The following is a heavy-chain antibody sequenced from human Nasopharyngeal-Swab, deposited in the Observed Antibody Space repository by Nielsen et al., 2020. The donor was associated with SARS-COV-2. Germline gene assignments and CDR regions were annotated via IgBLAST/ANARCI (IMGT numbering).Heavy chain of an antibody. D-gene: IGHD3-22*01. V-gene: IGHV4-59*01. CDR1: GGSISSYY. J-gene: IGHJ3*02. CDR3: ARESDYYDSSGSLGDAFDI. Sequence: GSLRLSCTVSGGSISSYYWSWIRQPPGKGLEWIGYIYYSGSTNYNPSLKSRVTISVDTSKNQFSLKLSSVTAADTDVYYCARESDYYDSSGSLGDAFDIWGQGTMVTVSS. CDR2: IYYSGST.